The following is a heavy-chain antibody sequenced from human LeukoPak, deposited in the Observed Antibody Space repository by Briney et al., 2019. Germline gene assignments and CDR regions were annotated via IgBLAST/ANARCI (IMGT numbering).Heavy chain of an antibody. Sequence: ASVKVSRKASGYTFTSYGISWVRQAPGQGLEWMGWISAYNSDTNYAQKLQGRVTMTSDTSTSTAYMELRSLRSDDTVVQYCARVRYYDILTGYSALDYWGQGTLVTVSS. CDR1: GYTFTSYG. J-gene: IGHJ4*02. CDR3: ARVRYYDILTGYSALDY. CDR2: ISAYNSDT. D-gene: IGHD3-9*01. V-gene: IGHV1-18*04.